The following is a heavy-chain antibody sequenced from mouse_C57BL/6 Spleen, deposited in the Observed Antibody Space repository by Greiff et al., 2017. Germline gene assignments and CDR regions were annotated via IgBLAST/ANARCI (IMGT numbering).Heavy chain of an antibody. CDR3: ARHVLRYWYFDV. CDR2: ISNGGGST. Sequence: EVQLVESGGGLVQPGGSLKLSCAASGFTFSDYYMYWVRQTPEKRLEWVAYISNGGGSTYYPDTVKGRFTISRDNAKKSLYLQMSRLKSEDTAMYYCARHVLRYWYFDVWGTGTTVTVSS. D-gene: IGHD1-1*01. J-gene: IGHJ1*03. CDR1: GFTFSDYY. V-gene: IGHV5-12*01.